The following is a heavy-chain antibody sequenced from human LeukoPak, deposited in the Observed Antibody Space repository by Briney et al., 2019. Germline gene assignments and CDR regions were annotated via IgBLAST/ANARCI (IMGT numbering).Heavy chain of an antibody. Sequence: PSETLSLTCTVSGVSISTYCWSWIRQPPGKGLEYIGYISPSGNTNYSPSLRSRVTISVDTSRNQFSLDLNSATAADTAVYYCARLPLTTSHSTDFWGQGTLVTVSS. CDR1: GVSISTYC. CDR2: ISPSGNT. D-gene: IGHD2-2*01. V-gene: IGHV4-59*08. J-gene: IGHJ4*02. CDR3: ARLPLTTSHSTDF.